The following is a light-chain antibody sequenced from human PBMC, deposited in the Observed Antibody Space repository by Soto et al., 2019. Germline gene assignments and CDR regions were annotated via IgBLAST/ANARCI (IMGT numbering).Light chain of an antibody. CDR2: GAS. V-gene: IGKV3-20*01. CDR1: QSVSSNY. J-gene: IGKJ1*01. CDR3: QQYGSSPWT. Sequence: VLTQSPGTLSLSPGERATLSRRASQSVSSNYLAWYQQKPGQAPRPLIYGASSRATGIPDRFSGSGAGTDFTLTISRLESEDFAVYYCQQYGSSPWTFGQGTKV.